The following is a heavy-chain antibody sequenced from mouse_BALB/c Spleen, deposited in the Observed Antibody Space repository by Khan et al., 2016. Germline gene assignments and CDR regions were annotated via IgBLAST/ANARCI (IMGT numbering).Heavy chain of an antibody. D-gene: IGHD6-1*01. CDR3: ASSRGDSATDAWFAD. CDR1: GFNIKDTY. J-gene: IGHJ3*01. CDR2: IDPANGNT. Sequence: VQLQQSGADLVKPGASVKLSCTASGFNIKDTYMHWVKQRPEQGLEWIGSIDPANGNTQYDPKFQGKATITADTSTNTAYLQLSILTSEDTAVYYCASSRGDSATDAWFADWCQGTLVTVSA. V-gene: IGHV14-3*02.